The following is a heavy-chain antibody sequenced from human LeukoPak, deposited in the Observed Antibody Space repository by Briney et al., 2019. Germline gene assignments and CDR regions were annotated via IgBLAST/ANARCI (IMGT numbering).Heavy chain of an antibody. D-gene: IGHD6-6*01. J-gene: IGHJ4*02. CDR3: ARPLSYSTSSLWGF. CDR2: INHSGST. CDR1: GGSFSTYS. Sequence: PSDTLSLTCAVYGGSFSTYSWSWISQPPPKGLEWVGEINHSGSTNYTPSLTRLDTLSVDTSKNKLSLSISSVTAAHTALYYCARPLSYSTSSLWGFWGQGTVVAVSS. V-gene: IGHV4-34*01.